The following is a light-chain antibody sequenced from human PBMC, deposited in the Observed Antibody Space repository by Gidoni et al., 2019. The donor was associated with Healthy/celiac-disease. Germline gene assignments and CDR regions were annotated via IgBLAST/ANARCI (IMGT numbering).Light chain of an antibody. J-gene: IGKJ2*01. CDR3: QQRSNWPYT. CDR2: DAS. V-gene: IGKV3-11*01. CDR1: QSVSSY. Sequence: DIVLTRSPATLSLSPGERDTLSCRASQSVSSYLAWYQQKPGQAPRLLIYDASNRATGIPARFSGSGSGTDFTLTISSLEPEDFAVYYCQQRSNWPYTFGQGTKLEIK.